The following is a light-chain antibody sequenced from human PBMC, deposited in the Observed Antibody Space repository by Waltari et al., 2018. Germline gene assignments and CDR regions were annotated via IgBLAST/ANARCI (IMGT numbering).Light chain of an antibody. CDR3: QQYGNSPPWT. J-gene: IGKJ1*01. CDR2: STS. V-gene: IGKV3-20*01. Sequence: EMVLTQSPGILSLSPGERATLSCKTSQFINFVYLAWYQQKPGQAPRLLIYSTSTRAAGVPDRFSGSGSGTDFTLTISRLEPEDFAVYYCQQYGNSPPWTFGQGTKVEVK. CDR1: QFINFVY.